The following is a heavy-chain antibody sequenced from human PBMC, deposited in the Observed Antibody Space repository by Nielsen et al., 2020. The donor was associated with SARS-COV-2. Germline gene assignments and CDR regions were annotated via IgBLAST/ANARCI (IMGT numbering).Heavy chain of an antibody. J-gene: IGHJ6*02. D-gene: IGHD3-10*01. V-gene: IGHV4-34*01. Sequence: WLRQPPGKGLQWIGEVNHSGSTNYHPSLRSRLNISLDMSMTQFSLKLTSLTAADTAVYYCARGRNRARLPPAYGSGNYYDVDYYFYGMDVWGQGTTATVSS. CDR2: VNHSGST. CDR3: ARGRNRARLPPAYGSGNYYDVDYYFYGMDV.